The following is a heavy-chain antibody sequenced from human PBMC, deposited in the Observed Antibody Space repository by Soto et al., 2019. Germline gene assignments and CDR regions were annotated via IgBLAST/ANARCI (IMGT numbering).Heavy chain of an antibody. V-gene: IGHV1-69*13. CDR1: GGTFSSYA. Sequence: ASVKVSCKASGGTFSSYAISWVRQAPGQGLEWMGGIIPIFGTANYAQKFQGRVTITADESTSTAYMELSSLRSEDTAVYYCASPPLFGSDSSGWYGDPRGDFQHWGQGTLVTVSS. D-gene: IGHD6-19*01. CDR3: ASPPLFGSDSSGWYGDPRGDFQH. J-gene: IGHJ1*01. CDR2: IIPIFGTA.